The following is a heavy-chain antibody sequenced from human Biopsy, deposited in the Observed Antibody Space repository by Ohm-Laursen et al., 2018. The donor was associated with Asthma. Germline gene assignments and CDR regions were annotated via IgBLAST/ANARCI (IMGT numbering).Heavy chain of an antibody. Sequence: GTLSLTCTVSGASITSSAYYWGWIRQPPGKGLEWIGSMYYGETTYYSPSLKSRVTISVDPYKNQFSLILSSETAADTAVYYCARHDHRWDTYADFWGQGTLVTVSS. CDR1: GASITSSAYY. CDR3: ARHDHRWDTYADF. V-gene: IGHV4-39*01. D-gene: IGHD2-2*01. CDR2: MYYGETT. J-gene: IGHJ4*02.